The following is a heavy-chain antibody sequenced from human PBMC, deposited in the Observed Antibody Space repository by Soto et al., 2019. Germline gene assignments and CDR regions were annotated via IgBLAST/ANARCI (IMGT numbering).Heavy chain of an antibody. V-gene: IGHV3-23*01. CDR1: GFTFSSYA. CDR3: AKELATYPNYYYYGMDV. J-gene: IGHJ6*02. Sequence: PGGSLRLSCAASGFTFSSYAMSWVRQAPGKGLEWVSAISGSGGSTYYADSVKGRFTISRDNSKNTLYLQMNSLRAGDTAVYYCAKELATYPNYYYYGMDVWGQGTTVTVSS. CDR2: ISGSGGST. D-gene: IGHD2-2*02.